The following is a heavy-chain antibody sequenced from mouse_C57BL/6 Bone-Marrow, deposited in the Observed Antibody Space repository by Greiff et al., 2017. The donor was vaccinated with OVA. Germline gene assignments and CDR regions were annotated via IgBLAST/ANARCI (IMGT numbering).Heavy chain of an antibody. Sequence: QVQLQQSGAELVKPGASVKLSCKASGYTFTEYTIHWVKQRSGQGLEWIGWFYPGGGSIKYNEKFKDKATLTADKSSSTVYMELSRLTSEDSAVYFCARHEGFITTVVARYFDVWGTGTTVTVSS. V-gene: IGHV1-62-2*01. CDR3: ARHEGFITTVVARYFDV. CDR1: GYTFTEYT. J-gene: IGHJ1*03. CDR2: FYPGGGSI. D-gene: IGHD1-1*01.